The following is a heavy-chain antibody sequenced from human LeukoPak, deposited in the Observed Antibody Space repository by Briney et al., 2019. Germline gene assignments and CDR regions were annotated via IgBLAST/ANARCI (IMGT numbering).Heavy chain of an antibody. J-gene: IGHJ4*02. V-gene: IGHV4-59*01. CDR3: ASRKLGNDY. CDR2: IYYTGT. Sequence: SETLSLTCTVSGGSITDYYWSWIRQSPGKGLEWIGYIYYTGTSYNPSLKSRVTISADTSKNQFSLKLISVTAADTAVYYCASRKLGNDYWGQGTLVTVSS. CDR1: GGSITDYY. D-gene: IGHD7-27*01.